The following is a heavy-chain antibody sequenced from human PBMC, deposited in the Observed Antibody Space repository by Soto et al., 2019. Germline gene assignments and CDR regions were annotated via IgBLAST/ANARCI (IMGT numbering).Heavy chain of an antibody. J-gene: IGHJ4*02. V-gene: IGHV1-18*01. D-gene: IGHD1-26*01. CDR2: ISAYNGNT. CDR3: ARDADTVGATNYFDY. Sequence: GASVKVSCKASGYTFTSYGISWVRQAPGQGLEWMGWISAYNGNTNYAQKLQGRVTMTTDTSTSTAYMELRSLRSDDTAVYYCARDADTVGATNYFDYWGQGTLVTVSS. CDR1: GYTFTSYG.